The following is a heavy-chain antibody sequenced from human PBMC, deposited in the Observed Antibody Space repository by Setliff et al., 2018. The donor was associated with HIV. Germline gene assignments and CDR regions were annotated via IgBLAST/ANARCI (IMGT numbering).Heavy chain of an antibody. D-gene: IGHD2-15*01. CDR3: ARGIDILVKMGIYYHYMDV. V-gene: IGHV1-8*01. J-gene: IGHJ6*03. CDR1: GDKFGSFD. Sequence: GASVKVSCKTSGDKFGSFDINWVRQASGQGLEWGGWVYASTGHTAYARKFEGRVTMTWDPSTGIGYMELNSLRADDTAVYYCARGIDILVKMGIYYHYMDVWVKGTTFTVSS. CDR2: VYASTGHT.